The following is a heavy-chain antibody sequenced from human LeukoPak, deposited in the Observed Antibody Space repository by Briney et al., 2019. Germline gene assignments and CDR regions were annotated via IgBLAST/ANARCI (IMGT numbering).Heavy chain of an antibody. D-gene: IGHD3-22*01. CDR2: IYYSGST. V-gene: IGHV4-59*01. CDR1: GGSISSYY. CDR3: AREADNYYDSSGYFYDFDY. Sequence: SETLSLTCTVSGGSISSYYWSWIRQPPGKGLEWIGYIYYSGSTNYNPSLKSRGTISVDTSKNQFSLKLSSVTAADTAVYYCAREADNYYDSSGYFYDFDYWGQGTLVTVSS. J-gene: IGHJ4*02.